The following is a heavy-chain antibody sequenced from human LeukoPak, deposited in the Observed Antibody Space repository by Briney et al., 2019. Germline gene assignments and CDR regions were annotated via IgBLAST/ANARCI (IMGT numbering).Heavy chain of an antibody. V-gene: IGHV4-34*01. CDR3: ARGLSDVY. CDR1: GGSFNGYY. J-gene: IGHJ4*02. Sequence: SETLSLTCAVYGGSFNGYYWTWIRQPPGKGLEWIGEINHSGSTNYNPSLKSQVTISIDTSKNQFSLILNSVTAADTAVYYCARGLSDVYWGQGTLVTVSS. CDR2: INHSGST.